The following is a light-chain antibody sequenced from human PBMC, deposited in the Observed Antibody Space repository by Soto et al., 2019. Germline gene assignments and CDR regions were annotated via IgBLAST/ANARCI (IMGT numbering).Light chain of an antibody. V-gene: IGKV2-28*01. J-gene: IGKJ4*01. CDR2: LGS. Sequence: DIVMIQSPLALPVTPGEPATISCRSSQSLLHSNGYNYLDWYLQQPGQSPQLLIFLGSNRASGVTDRFSGSGSGTDFTLKISRVEAGDVGIYYCMQSLQAPQLTFGGGTRVEIK. CDR3: MQSLQAPQLT. CDR1: QSLLHSNGYNY.